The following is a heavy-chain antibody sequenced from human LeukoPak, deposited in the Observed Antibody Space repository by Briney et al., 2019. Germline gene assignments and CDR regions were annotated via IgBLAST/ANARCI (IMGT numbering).Heavy chain of an antibody. D-gene: IGHD3-10*01. CDR1: GYTFTIYD. CDR2: MNPNSGNT. J-gene: IGHJ6*02. V-gene: IGHV1-8*02. Sequence: SVNVSCKASGYTFTIYDINWVRQATGQGLEWVGWMNPNSGNTGYAQKFQGRVTRTRNTSISTAYMELRSLRSEDTAVYYCALQQVRGLGYYYYGMDVWGQGTTVTVSS. CDR3: ALQQVRGLGYYYYGMDV.